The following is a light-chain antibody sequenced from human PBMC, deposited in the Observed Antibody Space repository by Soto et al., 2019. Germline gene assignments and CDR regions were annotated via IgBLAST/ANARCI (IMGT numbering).Light chain of an antibody. CDR2: DAS. J-gene: IGKJ5*01. Sequence: DILLTQSPATLSLSPGERATLSCSSSQSVSSNLAWYQQKPGQAPRLLIYDASNRATGIPARFSGSGSGTDFTLTISTLEPEDFAVYYCQQRSAWPPITFGQGTRLEIK. CDR3: QQRSAWPPIT. V-gene: IGKV3-11*01. CDR1: QSVSSN.